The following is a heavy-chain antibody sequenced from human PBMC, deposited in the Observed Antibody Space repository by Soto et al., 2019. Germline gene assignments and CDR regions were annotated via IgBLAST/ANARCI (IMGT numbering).Heavy chain of an antibody. CDR2: IWYDGSKK. CDR1: GFTFSVYG. J-gene: IGHJ6*02. V-gene: IGHV3-33*01. D-gene: IGHD1-1*01. Sequence: QVQLVESGGGVVQPGRSLRLSCAASGFTFSVYGMHWVRQAPGKGLEWVAVIWYDGSKKYYADSGKGRFSISRDNSKNTLYLQMNSLRAEDTAIYYCARDPSNADYYYAMDVWGQGNTVTVSS. CDR3: ARDPSNADYYYAMDV.